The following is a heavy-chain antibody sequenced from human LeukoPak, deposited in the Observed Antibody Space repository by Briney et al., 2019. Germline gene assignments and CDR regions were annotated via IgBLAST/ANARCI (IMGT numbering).Heavy chain of an antibody. CDR3: AKDPTDGSGINYFDY. CDR2: ISWNSGSI. Sequence: GRSLRLSCAASGFTFDDYAMHWVRQAPGKGLEWVSGISWNSGSIGYADSVKGRFTISRDNAKNSLYLQMNSLRAEDTALYYCAKDPTDGSGINYFDYWGQGTLVTVSS. CDR1: GFTFDDYA. V-gene: IGHV3-9*01. J-gene: IGHJ4*02. D-gene: IGHD3-10*01.